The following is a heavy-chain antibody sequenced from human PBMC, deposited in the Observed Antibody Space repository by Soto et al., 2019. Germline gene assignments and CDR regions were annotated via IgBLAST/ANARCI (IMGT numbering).Heavy chain of an antibody. CDR2: IYPGDSDT. Sequence: PGESLKISCKGSGYSFTSYLIGWVRQMPGKGLEWMGIIYPGDSDTRYSPSFQGQVTISADKSISTAYLQWSSLKASDTAMYYCARLRYCSSTSCYTPFDIWGQGTMVTVSS. CDR3: ARLRYCSSTSCYTPFDI. D-gene: IGHD2-2*02. V-gene: IGHV5-51*01. CDR1: GYSFTSYL. J-gene: IGHJ3*02.